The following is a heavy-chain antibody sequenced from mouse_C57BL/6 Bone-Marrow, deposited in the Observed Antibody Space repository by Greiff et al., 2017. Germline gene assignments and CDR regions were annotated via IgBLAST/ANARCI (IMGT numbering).Heavy chain of an antibody. J-gene: IGHJ3*01. CDR3: ARECYDSWFAY. V-gene: IGHV1-69*01. D-gene: IGHD2-4*01. CDR1: GYTFTSYW. Sequence: QVQLQQPGAELVMPGASVKLSCKASGYTFTSYWMHWVKQRPGQGLEWIGEIDPSDSYTNYNQKFKGKSTLTVDKSSSTAYMQLSSLTSEDSAVYYCARECYDSWFAYWGQGTLVTVSA. CDR2: IDPSDSYT.